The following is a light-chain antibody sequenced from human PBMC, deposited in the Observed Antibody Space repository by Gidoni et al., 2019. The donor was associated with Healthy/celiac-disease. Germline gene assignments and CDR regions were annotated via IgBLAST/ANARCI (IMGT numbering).Light chain of an antibody. CDR2: DAS. J-gene: IGKJ4*01. V-gene: IGKV3-11*01. Sequence: EIVLTQSPATLSLSPGERATLSCRASQSVSSNLAWYQQKPGQAPRLLIYDASNRATGIPARFSGSGSGTDFTLTISSLEPEDVAVYYCQQRSNWPPGLTFGGGTKVEIK. CDR3: QQRSNWPPGLT. CDR1: QSVSSN.